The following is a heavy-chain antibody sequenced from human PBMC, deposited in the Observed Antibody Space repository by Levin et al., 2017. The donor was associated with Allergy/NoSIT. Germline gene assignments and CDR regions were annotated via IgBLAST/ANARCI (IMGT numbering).Heavy chain of an antibody. CDR1: GGSISSYY. CDR2: IYYSGST. D-gene: IGHD2-15*01. Sequence: SETLSLTCTVSGGSISSYYWSWIRQPPGKGLEWIGYIYYSGSTNYNPSLKSRVTISVDTSKNQFSLKLSSVTAADTAVYYCARDLEYCSGGSCYSVFDYWGQGTLVTVSS. V-gene: IGHV4-59*01. J-gene: IGHJ4*02. CDR3: ARDLEYCSGGSCYSVFDY.